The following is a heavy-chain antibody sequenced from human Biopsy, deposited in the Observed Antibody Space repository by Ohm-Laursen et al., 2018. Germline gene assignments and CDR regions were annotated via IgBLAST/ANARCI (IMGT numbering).Heavy chain of an antibody. D-gene: IGHD2/OR15-2a*01. J-gene: IGHJ6*02. V-gene: IGHV4-59*07. CDR3: ARATNSTGWPYYYFYGMDV. CDR2: ISNRGST. Sequence: DTLSLTCTVSGGSISSDYWSWIRQPPGKGLEWIGYISNRGSTNYNPSLRGRVTISVDTSKNQFSLRLNSVTAADTAVYYCARATNSTGWPYYYFYGMDVWGQGTTVTVSS. CDR1: GGSISSDY.